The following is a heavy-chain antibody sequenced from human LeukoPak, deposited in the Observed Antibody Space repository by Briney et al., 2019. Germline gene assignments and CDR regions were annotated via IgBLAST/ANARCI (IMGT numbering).Heavy chain of an antibody. CDR3: ARDQDLSGYSFFAN. J-gene: IGHJ4*02. D-gene: IGHD3-22*01. Sequence: GGSLRLSCAASGFTLRSYWMHWVRQAPGKGLVWVSRINSGGSSTSYADSVKGRFTISRDNAKNTLYLQMNSLRAEDTAVYYCARDQDLSGYSFFANWGQGTLVTVSS. CDR2: INSGGSST. CDR1: GFTLRSYW. V-gene: IGHV3-74*01.